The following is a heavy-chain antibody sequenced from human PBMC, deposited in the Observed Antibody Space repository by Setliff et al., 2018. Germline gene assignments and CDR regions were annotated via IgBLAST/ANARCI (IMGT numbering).Heavy chain of an antibody. CDR1: GGPFSDYY. J-gene: IGHJ4*02. CDR2: TNPSGTT. V-gene: IGHV4-34*01. Sequence: PSETLSLTCTFYGGPFSDYYWGWVRQTPGKGLEWIAETNPSGTTNYIPSLKSRLTISVDTSKRQFSLKLISATAADTAVYYCGFWSYVYKNDYWAQGTLVTVSS. D-gene: IGHD3-16*01. CDR3: GFWSYVYKNDY.